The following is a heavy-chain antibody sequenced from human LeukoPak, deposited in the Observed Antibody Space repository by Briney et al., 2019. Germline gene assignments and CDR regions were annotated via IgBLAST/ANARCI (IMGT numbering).Heavy chain of an antibody. CDR3: ARDPIQVVVPAAIGWFDP. J-gene: IGHJ5*02. CDR1: GGTFSSYA. Sequence: GASVKVSCKASGGTFSSYAISWVRQAPGQGLEWMGRIIPIFGIANYAQKFQGRVTITADKSTSTAYMELSRLRSDDTAVYYCARDPIQVVVPAAIGWFDPWGQGTLVTVSS. V-gene: IGHV1-69*04. D-gene: IGHD2-2*01. CDR2: IIPIFGIA.